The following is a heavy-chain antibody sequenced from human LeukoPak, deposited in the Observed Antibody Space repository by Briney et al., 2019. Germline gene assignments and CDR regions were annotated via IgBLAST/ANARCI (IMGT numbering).Heavy chain of an antibody. J-gene: IGHJ2*01. CDR3: AKDIRREPGGYFDL. CDR2: ISWNSGSI. Sequence: GGSLRLSCAAPGFTFDDYAMHWVRQAPGKGLEWVSGISWNSGSIGYADSVKGRFTISRDNAKNSLYLQMNSLRAEDMALYYCAKDIRREPGGYFDLWGRGTLVTVSS. D-gene: IGHD1-14*01. CDR1: GFTFDDYA. V-gene: IGHV3-9*03.